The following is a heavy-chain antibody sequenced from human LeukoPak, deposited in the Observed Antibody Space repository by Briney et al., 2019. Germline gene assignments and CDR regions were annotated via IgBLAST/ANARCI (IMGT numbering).Heavy chain of an antibody. CDR1: GFTFSSYA. J-gene: IGHJ3*02. V-gene: IGHV3-23*01. CDR2: ISGSGAST. Sequence: GGSLRLSCAASGFTFSSYAMSWGRQAPGKGLEWVSAISGSGASTYYADSVKGRFTISRDNSKNTLYVQMNSLRVEDTAVYYCAAPESSGYLEHDAFDIWGQGTMVTVSS. D-gene: IGHD3-22*01. CDR3: AAPESSGYLEHDAFDI.